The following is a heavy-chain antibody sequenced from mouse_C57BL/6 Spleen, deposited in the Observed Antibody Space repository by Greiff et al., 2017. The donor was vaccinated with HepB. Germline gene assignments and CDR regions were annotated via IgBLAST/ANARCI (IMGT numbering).Heavy chain of an antibody. CDR1: GYAFSSSW. V-gene: IGHV1-82*01. CDR2: IYPGDGDT. Sequence: QVQLQQSGPELVKPGASVKISCKASGYAFSSSWMNWVKQRPGKGLEWIGRIYPGDGDTNYNGKFKGKATLTADKSSSTAYMQLSSLTSEDSAVYFCASGEKWYWGQGTTLTVSS. J-gene: IGHJ2*01. CDR3: ASGEKWY.